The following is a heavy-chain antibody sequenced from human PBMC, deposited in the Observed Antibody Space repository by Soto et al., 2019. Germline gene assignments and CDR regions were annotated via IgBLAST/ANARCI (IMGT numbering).Heavy chain of an antibody. D-gene: IGHD1-1*01. Sequence: PSETLSLTCTVSGTSISSYYWSWIRQPPGKGLEWIANIHYSGTTNYNPSLASRVTLSVDTPKNQFSLKMTSVTAADRAMYFCARYNSYDIDYWGRGTLVTVSS. CDR3: ARYNSYDIDY. CDR2: IHYSGTT. CDR1: GTSISSYY. V-gene: IGHV4-59*01. J-gene: IGHJ4*02.